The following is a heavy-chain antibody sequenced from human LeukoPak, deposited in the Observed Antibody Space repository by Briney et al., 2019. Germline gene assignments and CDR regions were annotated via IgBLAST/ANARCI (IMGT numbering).Heavy chain of an antibody. J-gene: IGHJ4*02. V-gene: IGHV3-30*04. Sequence: GGSLRLSCAASGFTFSTYATHWVRQAPGKGLEWVAVISYGGSSENYADSVKGRFTVSRDNSKSTLYLQMNSLTPDDTSVYYCSRSPGILGTNYFDYWGQGTLVTVSS. CDR1: GFTFSTYA. CDR3: SRSPGILGTNYFDY. CDR2: ISYGGSSE. D-gene: IGHD1-26*01.